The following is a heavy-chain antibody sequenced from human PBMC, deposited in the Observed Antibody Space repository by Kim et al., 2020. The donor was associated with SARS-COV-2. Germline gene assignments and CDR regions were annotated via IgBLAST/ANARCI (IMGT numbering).Heavy chain of an antibody. Sequence: YAQKFQGRVTMTRNTSISTAYMERSSLRSEDAAVYYCAREVGREQWLVDYWGQGTLVTVSS. V-gene: IGHV1-8*01. CDR3: AREVGREQWLVDY. D-gene: IGHD6-19*01. J-gene: IGHJ4*02.